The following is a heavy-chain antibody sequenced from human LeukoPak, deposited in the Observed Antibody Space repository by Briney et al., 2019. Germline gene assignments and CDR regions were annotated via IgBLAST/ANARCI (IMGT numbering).Heavy chain of an antibody. CDR2: IYGGGST. Sequence: PGGSLRLSCAASGSTVSSSYMNWVRQAPGKGLEWVSLIYGGGSTYYADSVKGRFTISRDNSKNTLYLQMNSLRAEDTAVYYCAKSEGPYYYYYGMDVWGQGTMVTVSS. CDR1: GSTVSSSY. CDR3: AKSEGPYYYYYGMDV. V-gene: IGHV3-53*01. J-gene: IGHJ6*02.